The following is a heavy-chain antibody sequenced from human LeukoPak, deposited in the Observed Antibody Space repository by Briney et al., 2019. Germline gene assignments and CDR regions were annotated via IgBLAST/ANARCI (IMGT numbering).Heavy chain of an antibody. Sequence: ASVKVSCKASGYTFTGYYMHWVRQAPGQGLEWMGWINPNSGGTNYAQKFQGRVTMTKDTSISTAYMELTSLVSDDTAMYYCVRDVKTKDALEIWGQGTLVTVSS. CDR3: VRDVKTKDALEI. CDR2: INPNSGGT. V-gene: IGHV1-2*02. CDR1: GYTFTGYY. J-gene: IGHJ3*02.